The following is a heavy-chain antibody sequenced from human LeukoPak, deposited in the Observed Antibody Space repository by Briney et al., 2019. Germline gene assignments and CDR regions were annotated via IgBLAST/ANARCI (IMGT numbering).Heavy chain of an antibody. Sequence: ASVKVSCKASGYTFTGYYMHWVRQAPGQGVEWMGWINPNSGGTNYAQKFQGRVTMTRDTSISTAYMELSRLRSDDTAVYYCARDHYGSGSWPLTAFDPWGQGTLVTVSS. CDR1: GYTFTGYY. CDR2: INPNSGGT. D-gene: IGHD3-10*01. CDR3: ARDHYGSGSWPLTAFDP. V-gene: IGHV1-2*02. J-gene: IGHJ5*02.